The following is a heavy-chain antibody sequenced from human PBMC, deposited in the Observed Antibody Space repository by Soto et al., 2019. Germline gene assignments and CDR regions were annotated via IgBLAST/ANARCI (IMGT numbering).Heavy chain of an antibody. CDR2: IYYSGST. J-gene: IGHJ2*01. D-gene: IGHD5-12*01. CDR3: ARLNSAYGNWYFDL. V-gene: IGHV4-59*11. Sequence: LSLTCTVSGVSISGHSWGLIRQPPEKGLEWIGYIYYSGSTNYDPSLKSRVTISVDTSNNHFSLKLSSVTAADTAVYYCARLNSAYGNWYFDLWGRGTLVTVSS. CDR1: GVSISGHS.